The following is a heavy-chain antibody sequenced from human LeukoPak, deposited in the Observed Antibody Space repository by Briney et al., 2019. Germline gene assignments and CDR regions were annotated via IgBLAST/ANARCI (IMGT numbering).Heavy chain of an antibody. CDR3: ARAGPRRDGYNADY. CDR2: ILSSGST. Sequence: SETLSLTCTLSGGSISNYYWSWIREPPGRRLGRVGCILSSGSTYYNPSLKSRVTISADTSNNQFSLKLNSVTAADTAVYYCARAGPRRDGYNADYWGQGTLVTVSS. V-gene: IGHV4-59*01. J-gene: IGHJ4*02. D-gene: IGHD5-24*01. CDR1: GGSISNYY.